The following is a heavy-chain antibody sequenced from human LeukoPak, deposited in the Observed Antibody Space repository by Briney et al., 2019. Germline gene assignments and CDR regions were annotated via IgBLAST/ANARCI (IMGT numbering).Heavy chain of an antibody. V-gene: IGHV4-4*07. CDR1: GGSISNCY. Sequence: SETLSLTCTVSGGSISNCYWSWLRQPAGKGLEWIGRIYSSGSTNYNPSLKSRVTMSVDTSKNQFSLKLSSVTAADTAVYYCARDLFRGAFDYWGQGTLVTVSS. CDR3: ARDLFRGAFDY. D-gene: IGHD3-10*01. CDR2: IYSSGST. J-gene: IGHJ4*02.